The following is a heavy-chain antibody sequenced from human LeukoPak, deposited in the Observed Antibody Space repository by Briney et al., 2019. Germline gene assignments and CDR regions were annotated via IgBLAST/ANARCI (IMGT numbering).Heavy chain of an antibody. CDR3: ARSITMVRGVTTPPGY. D-gene: IGHD3-10*01. J-gene: IGHJ4*02. Sequence: ASVKVSCKASGYTFTSYGISWVRQAPGQGLEWMGWISAYNGNTNYAQKFQGRVTITRDTSASTAYMELSSLRSEDTAVYYCARSITMVRGVTTPPGYWGQGTLVTVSS. V-gene: IGHV1-18*01. CDR1: GYTFTSYG. CDR2: ISAYNGNT.